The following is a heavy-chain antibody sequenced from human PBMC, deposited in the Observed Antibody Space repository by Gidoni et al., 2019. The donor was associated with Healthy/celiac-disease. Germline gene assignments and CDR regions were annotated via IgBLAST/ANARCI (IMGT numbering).Heavy chain of an antibody. CDR2: ISSSSSSI. CDR1: GFTISSYS. Sequence: EVQLVASGGGLVQPGVSLRLSGAASGFTISSYSMNWVRQDPGKGLGCVSYISSSSSSIYYADSLQGRFHISRENATYSLYLQMNSLRDEDTAVYYCASRHGMDVWGQGTTVTVSS. V-gene: IGHV3-48*02. CDR3: ASRHGMDV. J-gene: IGHJ6*02.